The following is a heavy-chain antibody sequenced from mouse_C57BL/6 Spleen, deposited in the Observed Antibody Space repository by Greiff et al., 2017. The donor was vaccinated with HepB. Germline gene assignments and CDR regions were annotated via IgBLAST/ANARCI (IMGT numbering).Heavy chain of an antibody. CDR2: IYPGSGNT. J-gene: IGHJ3*01. V-gene: IGHV1-66*01. CDR1: GYSFPSYY. CDR3: AFYGSSLAWFAY. D-gene: IGHD1-1*01. Sequence: VQLQQSGPELVKPGASVKISCKASGYSFPSYYIHWVKQRPGQGLEWIGWIYPGSGNTKYNEKFKGKATLTADTSSSTAYMQLSSLTSEDSAVYYCAFYGSSLAWFAYWGQGTLVTVSA.